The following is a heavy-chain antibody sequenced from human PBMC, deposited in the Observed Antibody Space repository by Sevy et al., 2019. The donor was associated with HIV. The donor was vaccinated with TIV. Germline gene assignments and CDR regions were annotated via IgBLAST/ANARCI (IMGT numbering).Heavy chain of an antibody. CDR2: INWNSGKI. V-gene: IGHV3-9*03. CDR1: GFTFDDYA. Sequence: GGSLRLSCAASGFTFDDYAIHWVRRAPGKGLEWVSGINWNSGKIYYADSVKGRFTISRDNAKDSLYLQMNSLRTEDMALYYCAKLHDPGDYDAFDLWGQGTMVTVSS. D-gene: IGHD2-21*01. J-gene: IGHJ3*01. CDR3: AKLHDPGDYDAFDL.